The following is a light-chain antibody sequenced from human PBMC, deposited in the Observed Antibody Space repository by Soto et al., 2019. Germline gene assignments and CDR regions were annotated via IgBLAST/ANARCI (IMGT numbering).Light chain of an antibody. CDR3: QQYRSYSRS. V-gene: IGKV1-5*03. CDR1: QSIDSW. CDR2: KAS. J-gene: IGKJ4*01. Sequence: DIQMTQSPSTLTASVGDRVTITCRASQSIDSWLAWYQQKPGKAPKLLVYKASILESGVPSRFSGSGSGTEFTLTVISLQPDDFATYYCQQYRSYSRSFGGGTKVDIK.